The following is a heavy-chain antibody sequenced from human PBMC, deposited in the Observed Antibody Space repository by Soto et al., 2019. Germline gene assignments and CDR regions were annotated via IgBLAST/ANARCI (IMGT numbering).Heavy chain of an antibody. Sequence: QVQLVQSGAEVRKPGSSVKVSCKASGDTFTSYAISWVRQAPGQGLEWMGQIIPMFGTTNYALKFQGRVTFTADKSTSTAYMELSSVTSEDTAVYYCAREGYHDSRGYYPGWLDPWGQGTLVTVSS. V-gene: IGHV1-69*06. D-gene: IGHD3-22*01. CDR1: GDTFTSYA. CDR3: AREGYHDSRGYYPGWLDP. J-gene: IGHJ5*02. CDR2: IIPMFGTT.